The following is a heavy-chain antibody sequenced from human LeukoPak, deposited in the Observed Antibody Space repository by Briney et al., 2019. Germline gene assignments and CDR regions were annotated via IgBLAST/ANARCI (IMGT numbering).Heavy chain of an antibody. CDR3: ARDNSVEDTAWWFDP. J-gene: IGHJ5*02. D-gene: IGHD4-23*01. Sequence: ASVKVSCKASGYTFTSYFMYWVRQAPGQGLEWMGIINPSGGSTSYAQKFQGRVTMTRDMSTSTDYMELSSLRSEDTAVYYCARDNSVEDTAWWFDPWGQGTLVTVSS. CDR2: INPSGGST. V-gene: IGHV1-46*01. CDR1: GYTFTSYF.